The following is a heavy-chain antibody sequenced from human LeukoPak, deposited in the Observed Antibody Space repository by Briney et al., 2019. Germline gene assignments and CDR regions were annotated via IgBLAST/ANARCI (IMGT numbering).Heavy chain of an antibody. Sequence: SETLSLTCAVYGGSFSGYYWSWIRQPPGKGLEWIGEIDHTGSTHYNPSLKSRVPMSVDASKNQFSLKLTFVTAADTAVYYCARVRGLWFGVRNDSWGQGTLVTVSS. CDR2: IDHTGST. V-gene: IGHV4-34*01. D-gene: IGHD3-10*01. CDR1: GGSFSGYY. J-gene: IGHJ4*02. CDR3: ARVRGLWFGVRNDS.